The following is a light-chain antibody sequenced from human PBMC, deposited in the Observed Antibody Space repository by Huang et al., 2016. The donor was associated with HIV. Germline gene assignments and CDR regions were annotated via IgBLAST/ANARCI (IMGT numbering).Light chain of an antibody. J-gene: IGKJ2*01. Sequence: IQLTQSPSSRSASVGDRVTITCRASQGISHYLAWYQRKPGKAPKLLIFAASTLQSGVPSRFSGSGSGTDFTLTISSLQPEDFATYYCQQLNSFPREYTFGQGTKLEIK. CDR3: QQLNSFPREYT. CDR2: AAS. V-gene: IGKV1-9*01. CDR1: QGISHY.